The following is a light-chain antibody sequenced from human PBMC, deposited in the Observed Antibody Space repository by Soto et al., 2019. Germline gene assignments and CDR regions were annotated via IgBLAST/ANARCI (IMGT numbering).Light chain of an antibody. CDR2: DVS. CDR1: SSDVGGYNY. CDR3: SSYTSSSTLVV. J-gene: IGLJ2*01. V-gene: IGLV2-14*03. Sequence: QSALTQPASVSGSPGQSITISCTGTSSDVGGYNYVSWYQHHPGKVPKLMIYDVSNRPSGVSNRFSGSKSGNTASLTISGLQAEDEADYYCSSYTSSSTLVVFGGGTKVTVL.